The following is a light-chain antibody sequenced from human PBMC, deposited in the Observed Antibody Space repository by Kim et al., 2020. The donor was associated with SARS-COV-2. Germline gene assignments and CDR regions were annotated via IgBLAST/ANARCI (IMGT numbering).Light chain of an antibody. CDR2: DVS. J-gene: IGLJ2*01. V-gene: IGLV2-14*03. Sequence: GQSITISCTGTISYVGGYNYVSWYQQHPGKAPKRMIYDVSNRPSGVSNRFYGSKSGNTASLTISGLQAEDEADYYCSSYTSSSTLGFGGGTQLTVL. CDR1: ISYVGGYNY. CDR3: SSYTSSSTLG.